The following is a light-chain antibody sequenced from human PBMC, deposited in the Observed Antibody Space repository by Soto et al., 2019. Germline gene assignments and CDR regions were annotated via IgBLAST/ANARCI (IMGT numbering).Light chain of an antibody. J-gene: IGKJ2*01. CDR2: DAS. Sequence: EIVLTQSPATLSLSPGERATLSCRASQSVSSYLAWYQQKPGQAPRLLIYDASNRATGIPARFSGSGSGKDFTLTISSLEPEDFAVYYCQQRSNWLGTFGQGTKLEIK. CDR1: QSVSSY. V-gene: IGKV3-11*01. CDR3: QQRSNWLGT.